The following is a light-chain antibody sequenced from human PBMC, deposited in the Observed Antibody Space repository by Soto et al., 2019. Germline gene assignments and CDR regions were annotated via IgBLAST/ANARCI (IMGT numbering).Light chain of an antibody. Sequence: EIVLTQSPGTLSLSPGERATLSCRASQSVSSSYLAWYQQKPGQAPRLLIYGASSRATGIPDRFSGSGSGTDFTLTISRLEPEDFAVYYCQQYGSCPWTFGQWTKVEIK. CDR3: QQYGSCPWT. CDR2: GAS. V-gene: IGKV3-20*01. J-gene: IGKJ1*01. CDR1: QSVSSSY.